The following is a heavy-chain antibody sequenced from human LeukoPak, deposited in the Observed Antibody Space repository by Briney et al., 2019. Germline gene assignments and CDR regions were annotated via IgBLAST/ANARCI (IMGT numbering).Heavy chain of an antibody. CDR1: GGSISSYY. D-gene: IGHD3-10*02. V-gene: IGHV4-59*01. CDR3: ARGVFGELLYLDY. CDR2: IYYSGST. J-gene: IGHJ4*02. Sequence: SETLSLTCTVSGGSISSYYWIWIRQPPGKGLEWIGYIYYSGSTNYNPSLKSRVTISVDTSKNQFSLKLSSVAAADTAVYYCARGVFGELLYLDYWGQGTLVTVSS.